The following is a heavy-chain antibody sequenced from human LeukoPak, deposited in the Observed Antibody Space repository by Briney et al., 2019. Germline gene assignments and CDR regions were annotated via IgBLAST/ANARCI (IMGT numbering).Heavy chain of an antibody. Sequence: GGSLRLSCAASGFTFSSYAMSWVRQAPGKGLEWVSSISGSGGTTYYVDSVKGRFTISRDNSKNTLYLQMNSPRPDDMAVYYCAKGNGKAAAGSVVDYWGQGTLVTVSS. CDR2: ISGSGGTT. D-gene: IGHD6-13*01. J-gene: IGHJ4*02. CDR1: GFTFSSYA. CDR3: AKGNGKAAAGSVVDY. V-gene: IGHV3-23*01.